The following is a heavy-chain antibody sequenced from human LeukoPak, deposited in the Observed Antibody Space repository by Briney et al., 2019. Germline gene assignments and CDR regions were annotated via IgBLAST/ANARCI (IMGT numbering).Heavy chain of an antibody. Sequence: ASVKVSCKASGYTFTSYYMHWVRQAPGQGLEWMGIINPSGGSTSYAQKFQGRVTMTRDTSTSTVYMELSSLRSEDTAVYYCAREIRPGDTVGWFDPWGQGTLVTVSS. V-gene: IGHV1-46*01. CDR1: GYTFTSYY. CDR3: AREIRPGDTVGWFDP. D-gene: IGHD2-15*01. J-gene: IGHJ5*02. CDR2: INPSGGST.